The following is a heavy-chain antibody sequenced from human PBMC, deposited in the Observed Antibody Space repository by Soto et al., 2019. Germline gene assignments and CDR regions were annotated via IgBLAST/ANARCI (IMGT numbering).Heavy chain of an antibody. CDR2: IGTSGSYI. CDR3: ARGSAFIGLDY. CDR1: GFIFSRYS. V-gene: IGHV3-21*01. Sequence: GGFLRLSCAVSGFIFSRYSMNWVRQAPGKGLEWVSSIGTSGSYIYDTDSVKGRFTISRDNTKDSLYLQMNSLRAEDTAIYYCARGSAFIGLDYWGQGTPVPVSS. J-gene: IGHJ4*02. D-gene: IGHD1-26*01.